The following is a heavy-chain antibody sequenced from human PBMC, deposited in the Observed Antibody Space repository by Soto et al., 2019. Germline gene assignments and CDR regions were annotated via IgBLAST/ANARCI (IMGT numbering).Heavy chain of an antibody. CDR2: ISWDGSST. Sequence: PGGSLRLSCAASGFTFDDYTMHWVRQAPGKGLEWVSLISWDGSSTYYADSVKGRFTISRDNSKNSLYLQMNSLRTEDTALYYCAKDFALVATTNYYYGMDVWGQGTTVTVSS. D-gene: IGHD5-12*01. CDR1: GFTFDDYT. J-gene: IGHJ6*02. CDR3: AKDFALVATTNYYYGMDV. V-gene: IGHV3-43*01.